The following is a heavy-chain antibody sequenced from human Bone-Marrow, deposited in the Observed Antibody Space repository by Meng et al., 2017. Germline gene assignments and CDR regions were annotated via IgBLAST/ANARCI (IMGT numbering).Heavy chain of an antibody. J-gene: IGHJ4*02. CDR3: ARRQEGSGYYDY. CDR1: GFTFSSYA. Sequence: GGSLRLSCAASGFTFSSYAMHWVRQAPGQGLEWVAVISYDGSNKYYADSVKGRFTISRDNSKNTLYLQMNSLRAEETAVYYGARRQEGSGYYDYWGQGTLVTVSS. CDR2: ISYDGSNK. D-gene: IGHD3-22*01. V-gene: IGHV3-30*01.